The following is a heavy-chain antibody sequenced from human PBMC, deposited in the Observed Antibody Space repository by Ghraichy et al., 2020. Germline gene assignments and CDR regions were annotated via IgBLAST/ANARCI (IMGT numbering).Heavy chain of an antibody. Sequence: LSLTCAASGFTFSSYEMNWVRQAPGKGLEWVLYISSSGSTIYYADSVKGRFTISRDNAKNSLYLQMNSLRAEDTAVYYCARERWALDYWGQGTLVTVSS. V-gene: IGHV3-48*03. CDR1: GFTFSSYE. CDR3: ARERWALDY. D-gene: IGHD4-23*01. J-gene: IGHJ4*02. CDR2: ISSSGSTI.